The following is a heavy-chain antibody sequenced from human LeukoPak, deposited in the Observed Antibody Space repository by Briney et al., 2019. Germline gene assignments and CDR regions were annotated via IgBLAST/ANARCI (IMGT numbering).Heavy chain of an antibody. CDR3: ARDRESSSWFDY. CDR1: GFTFSTYS. Sequence: GGSLRLSCAASGFTFSTYSMNWVRQAPGKWLEWVSSISSSSSYIYYADSVKGRFTISRDNAKNSLYLQMNSLRAEDTAVYYCARDRESSSWFDYWGQGTLVTVSS. CDR2: ISSSSSYI. J-gene: IGHJ4*02. D-gene: IGHD6-13*01. V-gene: IGHV3-21*01.